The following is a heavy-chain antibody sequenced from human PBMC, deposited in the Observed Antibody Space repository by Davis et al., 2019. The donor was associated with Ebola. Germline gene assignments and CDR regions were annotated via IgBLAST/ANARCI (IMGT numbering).Heavy chain of an antibody. CDR2: IKPDEGEK. Sequence: GESLKISCAASGFIFSNYWMSWVRQAPGKGPEWVAIIKPDEGEKYYLDSVKGRFTISRDNAKNSLFLEMNSLRAEDTALYYCASGDGRGRSYDMDVWGQGTTVTVSS. D-gene: IGHD3/OR15-3a*01. CDR3: ASGDGRGRSYDMDV. V-gene: IGHV3-7*03. CDR1: GFIFSNYW. J-gene: IGHJ6*02.